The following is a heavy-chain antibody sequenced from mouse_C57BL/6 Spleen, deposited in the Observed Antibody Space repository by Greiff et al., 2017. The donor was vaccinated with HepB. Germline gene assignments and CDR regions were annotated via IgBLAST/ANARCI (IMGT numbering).Heavy chain of an antibody. CDR2: IRNKANGYTT. V-gene: IGHV7-3*01. Sequence: EVQRVESGGGLVQPGGSLSLSCAASGFTFTDYYMSWVRQPPGKALEWLGFIRNKANGYTTEYSASVKGRFTISRDNSQSILYLQMNALRAEDSATYYCARYPPIYCYGSSFDYWGQGTTLTVSS. J-gene: IGHJ2*01. D-gene: IGHD1-1*01. CDR3: ARYPPIYCYGSSFDY. CDR1: GFTFTDYY.